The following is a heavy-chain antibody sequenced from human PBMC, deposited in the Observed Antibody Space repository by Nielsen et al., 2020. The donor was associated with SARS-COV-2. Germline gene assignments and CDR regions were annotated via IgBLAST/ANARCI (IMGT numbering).Heavy chain of an antibody. V-gene: IGHV3-48*04. D-gene: IGHD4-17*01. J-gene: IGHJ5*02. Sequence: GESLKISCAASGFTFSSYSMNWVRQAPGKGLEWVSYISTGSNIIYYADSVKGRFTISRDNAKNSLYLQMNSLRAEDTAVYYCARAYYGDYGTAWGQGTLVTVSS. CDR3: ARAYYGDYGTA. CDR2: ISTGSNII. CDR1: GFTFSSYS.